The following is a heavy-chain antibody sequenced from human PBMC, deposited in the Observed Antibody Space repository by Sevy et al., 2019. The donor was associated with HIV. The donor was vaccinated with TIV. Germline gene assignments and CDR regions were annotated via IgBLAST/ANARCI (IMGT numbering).Heavy chain of an antibody. CDR2: ISYDGSVK. CDR1: GFSFNGYA. D-gene: IGHD3-16*02. J-gene: IGHJ4*02. Sequence: GGSLRLSCAASGFSFNGYAMHWVRQAPGKGLEWLAVISYDGSVKYYTESVKGRFTISRDNTKNTLFLQLNSLRPEVTAVYYCVREGRNYEYVWGTYHSGFRAQGTLVTVSS. CDR3: VREGRNYEYVWGTYHSGF. V-gene: IGHV3-30*04.